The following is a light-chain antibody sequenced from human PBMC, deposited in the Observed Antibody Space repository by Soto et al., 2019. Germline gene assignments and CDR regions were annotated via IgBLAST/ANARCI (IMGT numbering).Light chain of an antibody. Sequence: EIVLTQSPGTLSLSPGERATLSCRASQSVSSNYLAWYQQKPGQAPRLLIYGASNKATGIPDRFSGSGSGTDFTLTISRLEPADFAVYYCQQYGRSSWTFGQGTKVDIK. J-gene: IGKJ1*01. CDR1: QSVSSNY. V-gene: IGKV3-20*01. CDR3: QQYGRSSWT. CDR2: GAS.